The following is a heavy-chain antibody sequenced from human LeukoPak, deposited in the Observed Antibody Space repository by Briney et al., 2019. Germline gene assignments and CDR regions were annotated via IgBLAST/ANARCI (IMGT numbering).Heavy chain of an antibody. CDR1: GFTISSNY. Sequence: GGSLRLSCAASGFTISSNYMSWVRQAPGKGLEWVSVIYSGGSTYYADSVKGRFTISRDNSKNTLYLQMNSLRAEDTAVYYCAKIGVGIVVVPSAMRADYWGQGTLVTVSS. CDR3: AKIGVGIVVVPSAMRADY. V-gene: IGHV3-53*05. D-gene: IGHD2-2*01. J-gene: IGHJ4*02. CDR2: IYSGGST.